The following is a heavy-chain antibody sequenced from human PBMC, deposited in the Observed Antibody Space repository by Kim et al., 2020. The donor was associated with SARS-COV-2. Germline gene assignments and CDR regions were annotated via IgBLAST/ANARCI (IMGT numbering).Heavy chain of an antibody. CDR2: INTNTGNP. V-gene: IGHV7-4-1*02. D-gene: IGHD3-10*01. Sequence: ASVKVSCKASGYTFTSYAMNWVRQAPGQGLEWMGWINTNTGNPTYAQGFTGRFVFSLDTSVSTAYLQISSLKAEDTAVYYCATEQKSYYYGSGSHPHTQDWFDPWGQGTLVTVSS. CDR3: ATEQKSYYYGSGSHPHTQDWFDP. CDR1: GYTFTSYA. J-gene: IGHJ5*02.